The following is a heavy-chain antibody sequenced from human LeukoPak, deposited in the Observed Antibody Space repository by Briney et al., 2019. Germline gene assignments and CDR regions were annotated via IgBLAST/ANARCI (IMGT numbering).Heavy chain of an antibody. CDR1: GYTFTSYG. CDR2: IYPYNGNT. D-gene: IGHD3-3*01. CDR3: ARTIFGVVYYFDY. J-gene: IGHJ4*02. Sequence: ASVKVSCKASGYTFTSYGISWVRQAPGQGLEWMGWIYPYNGNTNYAQRLQGRVTMTTDTSTSTAYTELRSLRSDDTAVYYCARTIFGVVYYFDYWGQGTLVTVSS. V-gene: IGHV1-18*01.